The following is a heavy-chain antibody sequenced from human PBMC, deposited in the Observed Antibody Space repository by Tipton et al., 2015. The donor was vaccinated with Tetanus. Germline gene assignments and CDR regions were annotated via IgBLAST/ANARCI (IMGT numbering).Heavy chain of an antibody. J-gene: IGHJ4*02. D-gene: IGHD1-26*01. Sequence: GLVKPSQTLSLTCTVSGGSISSGGYYWSWIRQHPGKGLEWIGDIYNSGSSYYNPSLKSRVTISVDTSKNQFSLKLNSVTAADTAVYYCARDQARGARGWNYFDYWGQGSLVPVSS. CDR1: GGSISSGGYY. V-gene: IGHV4-31*03. CDR2: IYNSGSS. CDR3: ARDQARGARGWNYFDY.